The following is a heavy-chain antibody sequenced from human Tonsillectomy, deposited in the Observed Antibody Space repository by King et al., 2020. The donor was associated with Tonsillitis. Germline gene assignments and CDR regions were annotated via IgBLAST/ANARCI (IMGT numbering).Heavy chain of an antibody. CDR3: ARELVVPATRGGNYYFGMDV. J-gene: IGHJ6*02. D-gene: IGHD2-2*01. CDR2: LNPNSGGT. Sequence: QLVQSGAEVKKPGASVKVSCKASGYTFTGYYMHWVRQAPGQGLEWMGWLNPNSGGTNYAQKFQGRVTMTRDTSITTAYMELSRLRSDDTAVYYCARELVVPATRGGNYYFGMDVWGQGTTVTVSS. CDR1: GYTFTGYY. V-gene: IGHV1-2*02.